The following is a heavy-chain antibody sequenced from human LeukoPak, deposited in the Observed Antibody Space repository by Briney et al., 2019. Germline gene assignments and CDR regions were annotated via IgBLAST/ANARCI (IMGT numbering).Heavy chain of an antibody. CDR3: ARDLYDFWSGYYGAFDY. CDR2: ISSSSSTI. J-gene: IGHJ4*02. V-gene: IGHV3-48*04. D-gene: IGHD3-3*01. Sequence: GGSLRLSCAASGFTFSSYSMNWVRQAPGKGLEWVSYISSSSSTIYYADSVKGRFTISRDNAKNSLYLQMNSLRAEDTAVYYCARDLYDFWSGYYGAFDYWGQGTLVTVSS. CDR1: GFTFSSYS.